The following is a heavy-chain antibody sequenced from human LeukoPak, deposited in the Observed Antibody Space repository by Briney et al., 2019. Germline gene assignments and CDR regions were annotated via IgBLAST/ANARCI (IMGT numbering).Heavy chain of an antibody. Sequence: GASVKVSCKASGYTFTSYGISWVRQAPGQGLEWMGWISASNSNTNYVQKFQGRVTMTTDTSTSTAYMELRSLRSDDTAVYYCARDFPGYSSGWPPGSAFDIWGQGTMVTVSS. D-gene: IGHD6-19*01. CDR2: ISASNSNT. J-gene: IGHJ3*02. CDR3: ARDFPGYSSGWPPGSAFDI. V-gene: IGHV1-18*01. CDR1: GYTFTSYG.